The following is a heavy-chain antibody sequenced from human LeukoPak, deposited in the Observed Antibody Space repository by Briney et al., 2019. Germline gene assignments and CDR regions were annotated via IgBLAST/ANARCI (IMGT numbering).Heavy chain of an antibody. CDR3: ARNLLTCYYNRGYYFDY. CDR2: INHSGST. V-gene: IGHV4-34*01. Sequence: PSETLSLTCAVYGGSFSGYYWSWIRQPPGKGLEWIGEINHSGSTNYNPSLKSRVTISVDTSKNQFSLKLSSVTAGDTAVYYCARNLLTCYYNRGYYFDYWGLGTLVTISS. D-gene: IGHD3-9*01. J-gene: IGHJ4*02. CDR1: GGSFSGYY.